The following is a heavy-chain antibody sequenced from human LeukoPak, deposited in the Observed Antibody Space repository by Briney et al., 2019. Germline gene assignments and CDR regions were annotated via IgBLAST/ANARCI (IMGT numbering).Heavy chain of an antibody. CDR1: GFTFSNAW. J-gene: IGHJ1*01. Sequence: GGSLRLSCAASGFTFSNAWMSWVRQSPGKGLEWVGRIKSKTDGGTTDYAAPVKGRFTISRDGSKNTLYLQMNSLKTEDTAVYYCTTAAANFWSGYYTKYFQHWGQGTLVTVSS. D-gene: IGHD3-3*01. CDR3: TTAAANFWSGYYTKYFQH. V-gene: IGHV3-15*01. CDR2: IKSKTDGGTT.